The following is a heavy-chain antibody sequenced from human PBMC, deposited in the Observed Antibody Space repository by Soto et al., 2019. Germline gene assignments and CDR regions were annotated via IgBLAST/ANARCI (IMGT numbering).Heavy chain of an antibody. CDR2: IYYSGST. CDR1: GGSISSGGYY. D-gene: IGHD1-26*01. Sequence: SETLSLTCTVSGGSISSGGYYWSWIRQHPGKGLEWIGYIYYSGSTYYNPSLKSRVTISVDTSKNQFSLKLSSVTAADTAVYYCARGRVGTKRGQNWFDPWGQGTLVTVSS. CDR3: ARGRVGTKRGQNWFDP. J-gene: IGHJ5*02. V-gene: IGHV4-31*03.